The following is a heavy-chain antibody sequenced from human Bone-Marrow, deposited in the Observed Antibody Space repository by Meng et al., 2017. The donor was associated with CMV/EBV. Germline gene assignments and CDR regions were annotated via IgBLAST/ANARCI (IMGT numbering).Heavy chain of an antibody. V-gene: IGHV4-4*02. CDR3: ARILCTTTNCYLTH. CDR1: GGSISSGNW. D-gene: IGHD2-2*01. CDR2: IFHSGST. Sequence: SGGSISSGNWWSWVRQPPGKGLEWIGEIFHSGSTNYSPSLKSRVTISVDKSKNQFSLKLRSVTAAGTAVYYCARILCTTTNCYLTHWGQGTLVTVSS. J-gene: IGHJ4*02.